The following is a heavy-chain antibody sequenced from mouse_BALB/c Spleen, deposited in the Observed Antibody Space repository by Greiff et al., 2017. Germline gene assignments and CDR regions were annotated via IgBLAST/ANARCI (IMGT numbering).Heavy chain of an antibody. CDR2: ISYSGST. CDR1: GYSITSDYA. CDR3: ARVYDGYHPYAMDY. D-gene: IGHD2-3*01. Sequence: DVKLQESGPGLVKPSQSLSLTCTVTGYSITSDYAWTWIRQFPGNKLEWMGYISYSGSTSYNPSLKSRISITRDTSKNQFFLQLNSVTTEDTATYYCARVYDGYHPYAMDYWGQGTSVTVSS. J-gene: IGHJ4*01. V-gene: IGHV3-2*02.